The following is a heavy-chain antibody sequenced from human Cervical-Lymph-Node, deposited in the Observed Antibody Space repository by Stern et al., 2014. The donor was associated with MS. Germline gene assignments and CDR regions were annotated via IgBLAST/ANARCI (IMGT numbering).Heavy chain of an antibody. CDR2: TSYDGGNR. CDR3: AKDRRGGYNYLYGMDV. CDR1: RFTFRSYG. V-gene: IGHV3-30*18. Sequence: VQLVESGGGVVQPGTSLRLSCTGSRFTFRSYGIHWVRQAPGKGLEWVSVTSYDGGNRQYADSVKGRFTISRDNCKNTVYLHLNSLRPEDTGVYHCAKDRRGGYNYLYGMDVWGQGTTVTVS. J-gene: IGHJ6*02. D-gene: IGHD5-18*01.